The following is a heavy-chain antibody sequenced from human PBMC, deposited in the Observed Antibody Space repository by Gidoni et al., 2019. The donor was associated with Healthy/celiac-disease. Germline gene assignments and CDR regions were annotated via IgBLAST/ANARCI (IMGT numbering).Heavy chain of an antibody. CDR1: GGSISSGSYY. Sequence: QVQLQESGPGLVTPSQTLSLTCTVSGGSISSGSYYWSWIRQPAGKGLEWIGRIYTSGSTNYNPSLKSRVTISVDTSKNQFSLKLSSVTAADTAVYYCARGEENSSGYDAFDIWGQGTMVTVSS. D-gene: IGHD3-22*01. CDR2: IYTSGST. J-gene: IGHJ3*02. V-gene: IGHV4-61*02. CDR3: ARGEENSSGYDAFDI.